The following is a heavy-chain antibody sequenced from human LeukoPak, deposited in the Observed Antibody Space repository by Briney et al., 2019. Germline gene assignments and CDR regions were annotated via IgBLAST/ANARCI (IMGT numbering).Heavy chain of an antibody. Sequence: SETLSLTCAVYGGSFSGYYWSWIRQPPGKGLEWIGEINHSGTTKYNPSLKSRVTISADTSKNQYSLKLSSVTAADTAVYYCTXGGPQASWDLLTXXXGPLXYFDFXGXXXLVT. CDR1: GGSFSGYY. V-gene: IGHV4-34*01. D-gene: IGHD3-9*01. CDR2: INHSGTT. CDR3: TXGGPQASWDLLTXXXGPLXYFDF. J-gene: IGHJ4*01.